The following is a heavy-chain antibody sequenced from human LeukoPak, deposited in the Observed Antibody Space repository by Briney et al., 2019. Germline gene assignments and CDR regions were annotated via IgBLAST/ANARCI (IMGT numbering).Heavy chain of an antibody. Sequence: SETLSLTCAVYGGSFSGYYWSWIRQPPGKGLEWIGEINHSGSTNYNPSLKSRVTISVDTSKNQFSLKLSSVTAADTAVYYCARGPRYFDWFRPYYGMGVWGQGTTVTVSS. J-gene: IGHJ6*02. CDR1: GGSFSGYY. CDR3: ARGPRYFDWFRPYYGMGV. D-gene: IGHD3-9*01. CDR2: INHSGST. V-gene: IGHV4-34*01.